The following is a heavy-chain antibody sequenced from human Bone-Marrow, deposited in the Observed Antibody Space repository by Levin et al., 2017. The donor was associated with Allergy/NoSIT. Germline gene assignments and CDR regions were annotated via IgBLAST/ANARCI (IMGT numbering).Heavy chain of an antibody. V-gene: IGHV3-30*03. CDR3: ASDVSFGRSVPSSWVDS. CDR2: VSYDGGDK. Sequence: GESLKISCAASGFAFSNHGMHWVRQAPGKGLEWVALVSYDGGDKFYAASVKGRFTISKDNSRNTVYLQMASLRVDDTALYFCASDVSFGRSVPSSWVDSWGQGTRVTVSS. CDR1: GFAFSNHG. J-gene: IGHJ4*02. D-gene: IGHD3-10*01.